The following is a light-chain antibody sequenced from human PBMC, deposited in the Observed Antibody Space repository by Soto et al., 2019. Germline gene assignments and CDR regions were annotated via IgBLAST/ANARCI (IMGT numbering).Light chain of an antibody. CDR2: GAS. CDR1: QRIDNF. V-gene: IGKV1-39*01. CDR3: QQRYKTSLSS. J-gene: IGKJ2*01. Sequence: DIQMTQSPSYLSASVGDRVTITCRASQRIDNFLNWYQQKPGKAPKLLIYGASSLQSGVPSRFSGSGSGTEFTLTNTRPPPEDSATYHCQQRYKTSLSSFGQGTKVEIK.